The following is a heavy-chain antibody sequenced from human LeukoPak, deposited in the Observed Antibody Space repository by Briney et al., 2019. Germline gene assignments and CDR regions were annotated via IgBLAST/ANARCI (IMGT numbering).Heavy chain of an antibody. CDR2: IKSKTDGGTT. D-gene: IGHD3-16*01. Sequence: GGSLRLSCAASGFTFSNAWMSWVRRAPGRGLEWVGRIKSKTDGGTTDYAAPVKGRFTISRDDSKNTLTLQMNSLKTEDTAVYYCTSRSHMFGGAFDIWGQGTMVTVSS. CDR3: TSRSHMFGGAFDI. CDR1: GFTFSNAW. J-gene: IGHJ3*02. V-gene: IGHV3-15*01.